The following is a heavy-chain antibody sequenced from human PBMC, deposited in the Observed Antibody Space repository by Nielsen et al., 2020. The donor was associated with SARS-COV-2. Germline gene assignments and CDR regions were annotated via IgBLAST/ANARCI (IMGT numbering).Heavy chain of an antibody. CDR2: IYYSGST. D-gene: IGHD6-13*01. CDR3: VSSSPRGWFDP. V-gene: IGHV4-59*12. CDR1: GGSISSYY. J-gene: IGHJ5*02. Sequence: SETLSLTCTVSGGSISSYYWSWIRQPPGKGLEWIGYIYYSGSTNYNPSLKSRVTISVDTSKNQFSLKLSSVTAADTAVYYCVSSSPRGWFDPWGQGTLVTVSS.